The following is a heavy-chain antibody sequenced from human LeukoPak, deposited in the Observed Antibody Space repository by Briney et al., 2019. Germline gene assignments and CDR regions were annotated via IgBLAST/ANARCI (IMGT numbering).Heavy chain of an antibody. CDR2: INHSGST. D-gene: IGHD2-8*01. CDR1: VGSFSGYY. J-gene: IGHJ4*02. V-gene: IGHV4-34*01. CDR3: ARAPIELQRVDY. Sequence: SETLSLTCAVYVGSFSGYYWSWIRQPPGKGLEWIGEINHSGSTNYNPSLKSRVTISVDKSKNQFSLKLSSVTAADTAVYYCARAPIELQRVDYWGQGTLVTVSS.